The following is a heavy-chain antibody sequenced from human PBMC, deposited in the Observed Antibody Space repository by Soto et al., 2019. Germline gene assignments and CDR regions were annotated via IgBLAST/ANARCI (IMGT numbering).Heavy chain of an antibody. J-gene: IGHJ3*02. Sequence: QVQLQESGPGLVKPSETLSLTCTVSGGSISSYYWSWIRQPPGKGLEWIGYIYYSGSPNYNPSLKRRVTISVDTPKNQFSLKLSSVTAADTAVYYCARRWGDAFDIWAQGTMVTVSS. D-gene: IGHD3-16*01. CDR2: IYYSGSP. CDR3: ARRWGDAFDI. CDR1: GGSISSYY. V-gene: IGHV4-59*08.